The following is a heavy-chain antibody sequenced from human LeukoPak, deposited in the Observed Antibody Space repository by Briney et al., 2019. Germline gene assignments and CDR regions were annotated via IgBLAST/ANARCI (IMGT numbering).Heavy chain of an antibody. CDR2: IKQDGSEK. CDR3: ARNGSDSTGYYYAL. J-gene: IGHJ4*02. V-gene: IGHV3-7*01. D-gene: IGHD3-22*01. Sequence: GGSLRLSCAASGFIFSSYWMSWVRQAPGKGLEWVANIKQDGSEKYYVDSVKGRFTISRDNARNSVYLHMNSLRAEDTAVYYCARNGSDSTGYYYALWGQGTLVTVSS. CDR1: GFIFSSYW.